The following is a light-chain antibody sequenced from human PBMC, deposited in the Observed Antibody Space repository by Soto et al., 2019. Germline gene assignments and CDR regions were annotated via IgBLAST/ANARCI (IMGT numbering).Light chain of an antibody. CDR3: QQYSNWPPLYT. Sequence: EIVMTQSPATLSVSPGERATLSCRASQSVSSYLAWYQQKPGLPPRLLIYDASTRATGIPDRFSGSGSGTAFTLTISSRQPADFAVYYCQQYSNWPPLYTFGRGTKLEIK. V-gene: IGKV3-15*01. CDR2: DAS. J-gene: IGKJ2*01. CDR1: QSVSSY.